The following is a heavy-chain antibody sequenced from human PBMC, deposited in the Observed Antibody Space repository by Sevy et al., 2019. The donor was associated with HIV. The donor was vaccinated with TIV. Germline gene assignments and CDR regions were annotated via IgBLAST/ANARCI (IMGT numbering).Heavy chain of an antibody. CDR2: IFSSGST. V-gene: IGHV3-66*02. CDR1: GFTVNDKY. Sequence: GGSLRLSCAISGFTVNDKYIIWVRQAPGKGLEWVSVIFSSGSTYYEDSAKGRFTISRDNSKNTVDLQMNSVRAEDTAVYYCVSLFLSSRSDWSYFDYWGQGTQVTVSS. J-gene: IGHJ4*02. CDR3: VSLFLSSRSDWSYFDY. D-gene: IGHD6-19*01.